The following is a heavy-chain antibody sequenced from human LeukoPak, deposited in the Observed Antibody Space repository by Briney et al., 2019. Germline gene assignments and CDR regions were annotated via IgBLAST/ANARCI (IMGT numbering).Heavy chain of an antibody. D-gene: IGHD3-3*01. CDR2: ISGSGGST. V-gene: IGHV3-23*01. J-gene: IGHJ4*02. CDR3: AKDLDFWSGYFLFDY. CDR1: GFTFSSYA. Sequence: GGSLRLSCAASGFTFSSYAMSWVRQALGKGLEWVSAISGSGGSTYYADSVKGRFTISRDNSKNTLYLQMNSLRAEDTAVYYYAKDLDFWSGYFLFDYWGQGTLVTVSS.